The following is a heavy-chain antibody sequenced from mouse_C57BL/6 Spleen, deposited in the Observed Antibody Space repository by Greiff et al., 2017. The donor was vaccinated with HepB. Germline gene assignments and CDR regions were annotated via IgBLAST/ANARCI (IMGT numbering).Heavy chain of an antibody. CDR2: INPNNGGT. D-gene: IGHD1-1*01. J-gene: IGHJ3*01. V-gene: IGHV1-26*01. Sequence: EVQLQQSGPELVKPGASVKISCKASGYTFTDYYMNWVKQSHGKSLEWIGDINPNNGGTSYNQKFKGKATLTVDKSSSTAYMELRSLTSEDSAVYYCARMDYYGSSLGWFAYWGQGTLVTVSA. CDR1: GYTFTDYY. CDR3: ARMDYYGSSLGWFAY.